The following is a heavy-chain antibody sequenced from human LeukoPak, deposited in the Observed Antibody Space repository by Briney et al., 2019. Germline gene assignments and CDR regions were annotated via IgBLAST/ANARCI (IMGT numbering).Heavy chain of an antibody. CDR1: GYIVSSNF. J-gene: IGHJ2*01. V-gene: IGHV3-66*01. CDR3: ATRAWPGNWSFGR. CDR2: VFAAGDT. Sequence: PGGSLRLSCLAFGYIVSSNFMIWVRQAPGGGLEWVSVVFAAGDTSYADSVRGRFTVSRDNTRNTVYLQMNSLRVEDTALYYCATRAWPGNWSFGRWGRGTLVTVSS.